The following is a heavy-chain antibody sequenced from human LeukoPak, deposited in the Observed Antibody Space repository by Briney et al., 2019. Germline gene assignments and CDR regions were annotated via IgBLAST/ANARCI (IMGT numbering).Heavy chain of an antibody. D-gene: IGHD5-12*01. CDR2: IIPIFGTA. V-gene: IGHV1-69*06. J-gene: IGHJ6*03. CDR3: ARDQGEVATIGYNLDYYYYMDV. Sequence: SVKVSCKASGGTFSSYAISWVRQAPGQGLEWMGGIIPIFGTANYAQKFQGRVTITADKSTSTAYMELSSLRSEDTAVYYCARDQGEVATIGYNLDYYYYMDVWGKGTTVTVSS. CDR1: GGTFSSYA.